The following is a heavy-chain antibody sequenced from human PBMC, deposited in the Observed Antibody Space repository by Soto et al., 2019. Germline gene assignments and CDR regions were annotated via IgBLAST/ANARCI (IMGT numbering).Heavy chain of an antibody. J-gene: IGHJ4*02. CDR3: ARAGHDY. CDR1: GFTFSNYW. CDR2: INGDGSST. Sequence: EVQLVESGGGLVQPGGSLILSCAASGFTFSNYWMHWVRQAPGKGLVWVSRINGDGSSTNYADSVKGRFTISRDNAKNTLYLQMNSLRAEDTAVYYCARAGHDYWGQGTLVTVSS. V-gene: IGHV3-74*01.